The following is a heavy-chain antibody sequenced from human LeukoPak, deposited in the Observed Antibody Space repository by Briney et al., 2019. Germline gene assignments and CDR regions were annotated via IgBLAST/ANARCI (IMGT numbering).Heavy chain of an antibody. CDR1: GFTFSSYA. J-gene: IGHJ4*02. V-gene: IGHV3-23*01. CDR2: INSDESST. D-gene: IGHD1-1*01. CDR3: ARDPRVTGTTGFFDS. Sequence: GGSLRLSCAASGFTFSSYAMSWVRQPPGKGLVWVSRINSDESSTNYADSVKGRFTISRDNSKNTVYLQMNSLRAEDTAVYYCARDPRVTGTTGFFDSWGQGTLVTVSS.